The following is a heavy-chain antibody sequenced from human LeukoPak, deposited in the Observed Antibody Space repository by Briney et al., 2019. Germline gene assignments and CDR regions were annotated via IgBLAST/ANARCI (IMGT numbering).Heavy chain of an antibody. CDR2: TYYRSKWYN. J-gene: IGHJ4*02. D-gene: IGHD5-18*01. CDR3: ARGYSYGYNPYYFDY. V-gene: IGHV6-1*01. CDR1: RDSLSSNSAA. Sequence: SQTLSLTRAISRDSLSSNSAAWNCIRHSPSGGLEWLANTYYRSKWYNDYAVSVKSRITTNPDTTKNQFSLQLNSVTPEDTAVYYCARGYSYGYNPYYFDYWGQGTLATVSS.